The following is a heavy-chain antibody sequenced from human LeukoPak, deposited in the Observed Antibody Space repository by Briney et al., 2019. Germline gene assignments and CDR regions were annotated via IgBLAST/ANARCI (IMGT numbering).Heavy chain of an antibody. CDR2: VDHTGST. CDR1: DDSITMYY. V-gene: IGHV4-59*01. J-gene: IGHJ6*03. Sequence: SETLSLTCSVSDDSITMYYWTWIRQPPGKGLEWIGYVDHTGSTNFNPSLNGRVSISRDTTKNLFSLRLRSVTAADTAVYFCARGRVSSSTWYSTYYYYFYMDVWGKGTTVSVSS. CDR3: ARGRVSSSTWYSTYYYYFYMDV. D-gene: IGHD1-1*01.